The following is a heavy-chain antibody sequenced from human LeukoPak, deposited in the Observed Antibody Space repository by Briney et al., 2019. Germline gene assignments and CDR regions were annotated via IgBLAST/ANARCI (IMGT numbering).Heavy chain of an antibody. D-gene: IGHD4-23*01. Sequence: GGSLRLSCAASGFTFSTYWMHWVHQAPGKGPVWVSRINTDGSSTTYADSVKGRFTISRDNAKNTLYLQMNSLRAEDTAVYYCARDSVATLNYWGQGTLVTVSS. CDR3: ARDSVATLNY. CDR1: GFTFSTYW. J-gene: IGHJ4*02. CDR2: INTDGSST. V-gene: IGHV3-74*01.